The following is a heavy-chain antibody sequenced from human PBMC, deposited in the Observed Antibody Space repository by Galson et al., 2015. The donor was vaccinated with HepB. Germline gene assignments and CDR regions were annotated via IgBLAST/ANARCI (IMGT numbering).Heavy chain of an antibody. D-gene: IGHD3-22*01. CDR3: ARDRGRTDYYDCSGYPFDY. CDR2: IIRILGIA. V-gene: IGHV1-69*04. J-gene: IGHJ4*02. CDR1: RDTFSSYT. Sequence: SVKVSCKASRDTFSSYTLNWVRQAPGQGLEWMGRIIRILGIANYAQKFQGRVTITADRSTNTAYMELSSLRSEDTAVYYCARDRGRTDYYDCSGYPFDYWGQGTVVTVSS.